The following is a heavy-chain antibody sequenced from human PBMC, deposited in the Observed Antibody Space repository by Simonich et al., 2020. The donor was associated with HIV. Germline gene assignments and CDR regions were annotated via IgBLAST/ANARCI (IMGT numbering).Heavy chain of an antibody. J-gene: IGHJ4*02. D-gene: IGHD6-13*01. Sequence: EVQLVESGGGLVQPGGSLRLSCAASGFTFDDYAMHWVRQAPGKCLGGVSGISWNSGSIGYADSVKGRFTISRDNAKNSLYLQMNSLRAEDTALYYCAKDRAAAGSNYFDYWGQGTLVTVSS. CDR3: AKDRAAAGSNYFDY. CDR2: ISWNSGSI. CDR1: GFTFDDYA. V-gene: IGHV3-9*01.